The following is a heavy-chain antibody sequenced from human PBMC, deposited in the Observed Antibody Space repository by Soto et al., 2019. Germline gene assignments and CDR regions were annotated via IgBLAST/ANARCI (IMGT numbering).Heavy chain of an antibody. V-gene: IGHV4-30-4*01. Sequence: QVQLQESGPGLVKPSQTLSLTCTVSGGSISSGNYYWSWIRQPPGKGLEWIGFISYSGSTYYSTSLKSRVTISVETSQSQFSLNLSFVTAADTAVYYCATMGTPATGLYFFDYWGQGSLVTVSS. J-gene: IGHJ4*02. CDR1: GGSISSGNYY. CDR2: ISYSGST. CDR3: ATMGTPATGLYFFDY. D-gene: IGHD2-15*01.